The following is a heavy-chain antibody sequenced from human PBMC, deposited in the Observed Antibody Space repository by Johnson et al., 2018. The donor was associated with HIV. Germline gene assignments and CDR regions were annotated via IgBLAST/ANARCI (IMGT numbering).Heavy chain of an antibody. CDR1: GFTFSSYA. V-gene: IGHV3-23*04. J-gene: IGHJ3*02. Sequence: VQLVESGGGLVQPGGSLRLSCAASGFTFSSYAMSWVRQAPGKGLEWVSAISGSGGSTYYADSVKGRFTISRDNSKNTLYLQMNSLRAEDTAVYYCAKDLHGYQLREDAFDIWGQGTMVTVSS. CDR2: ISGSGGST. CDR3: AKDLHGYQLREDAFDI. D-gene: IGHD2-2*01.